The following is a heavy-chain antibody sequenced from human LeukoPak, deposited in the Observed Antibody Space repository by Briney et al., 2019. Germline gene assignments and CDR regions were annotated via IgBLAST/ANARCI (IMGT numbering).Heavy chain of an antibody. D-gene: IGHD4-11*01. J-gene: IGHJ4*02. V-gene: IGHV1-8*03. Sequence: ASVKVSCKASGYTFTSYDINWVRQATGQGLEWMGWMNPNSGNTGYAQKFQGRVTITRNTSISTAYMELSSLRSDDTAVYYCARANGYSNYQPWGQGTLVTVSS. CDR1: GYTFTSYD. CDR3: ARANGYSNYQP. CDR2: MNPNSGNT.